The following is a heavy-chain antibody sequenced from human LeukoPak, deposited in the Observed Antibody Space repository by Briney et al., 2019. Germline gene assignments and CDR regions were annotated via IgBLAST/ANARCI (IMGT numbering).Heavy chain of an antibody. J-gene: IGHJ3*02. D-gene: IGHD2-2*01. Sequence: ASVKVSCKASGYTFTRHAISWVRQAPGQGLEWTGWITVYNDNTNYAQNLQGRVTMTTDTSTSTAYMELRSLRSDDTAVYYCARGRLQYCSSTSCLGAFDIWGQGTMVTVSS. CDR1: GYTFTRHA. CDR3: ARGRLQYCSSTSCLGAFDI. V-gene: IGHV1-18*01. CDR2: ITVYNDNT.